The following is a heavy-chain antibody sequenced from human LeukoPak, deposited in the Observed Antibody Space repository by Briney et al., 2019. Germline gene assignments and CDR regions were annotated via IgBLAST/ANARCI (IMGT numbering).Heavy chain of an antibody. CDR2: IYTSGST. D-gene: IGHD2-15*01. J-gene: IGHJ4*02. CDR1: GGSISSYY. V-gene: IGHV4-4*07. CDR3: ARGRGCSGGSCRAAFLYFDY. Sequence: SETLSLTCTVSGGSISSYYWSWIRQPAGKGLEWIGRIYTSGSTNYDPSLKSRVTISVDTSKNQFSLKLSSVTAADTAVYYCARGRGCSGGSCRAAFLYFDYWGQGTLVTVSS.